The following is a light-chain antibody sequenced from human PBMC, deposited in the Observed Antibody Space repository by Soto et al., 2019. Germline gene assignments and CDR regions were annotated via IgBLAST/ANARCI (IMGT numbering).Light chain of an antibody. Sequence: QSVLTQPPSASGSPGQSVTISCTGTSSDVGGYNYVSWYQQRPGKAPKLMIYEVTKRPSGVPDRFSGSKSGNTASLTVSGLLAEDEADYYCSSHAGIKNVVFGGGTKLTVL. CDR3: SSHAGIKNVV. CDR1: SSDVGGYNY. J-gene: IGLJ3*02. CDR2: EVT. V-gene: IGLV2-8*01.